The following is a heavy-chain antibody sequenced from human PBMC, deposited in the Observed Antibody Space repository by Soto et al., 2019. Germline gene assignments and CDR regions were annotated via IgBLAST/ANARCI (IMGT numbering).Heavy chain of an antibody. V-gene: IGHV3-30-3*02. CDR2: ISYDGSNK. J-gene: IGHJ3*02. CDR1: GFTFSSYA. CDR3: AKFRKATPKDAFDI. Sequence: GGSLRLSCAASGFTFSSYAMHWVRQAPGKGLEWVAVISYDGSNKYYADSVKGRFTISRDNSKNTLYLQMNSLRAEDTAVYYCAKFRKATPKDAFDIWGQGTMVTVSS.